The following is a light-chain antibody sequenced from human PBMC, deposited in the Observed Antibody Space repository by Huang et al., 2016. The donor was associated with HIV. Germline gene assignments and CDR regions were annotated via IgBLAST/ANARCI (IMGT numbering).Light chain of an antibody. CDR2: GAS. Sequence: EIVMTQSPATLSVSPGVRATLSCRAGQSVSSNLAWYQQKPGQAPRLLTYGASTRANGIPARCSGSGSGTEFTLTISSLQSEDFAVYYCQQYNNWPPLTFGGGTKVEIK. J-gene: IGKJ4*01. CDR3: QQYNNWPPLT. V-gene: IGKV3-15*01. CDR1: QSVSSN.